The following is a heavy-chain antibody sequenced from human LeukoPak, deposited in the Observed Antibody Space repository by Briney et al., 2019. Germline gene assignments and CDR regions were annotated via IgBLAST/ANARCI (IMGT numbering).Heavy chain of an antibody. CDR1: GFTFSSYE. CDR3: ATHPRVYYYDSSGYMA. V-gene: IGHV3-48*03. Sequence: GGSLRLSCAASGFTFSSYEMNWVRQAPGKGLEWVSYISSSGSTIYYADSVKGRFTISRDNAKNSLYLQMNSLRAEDTAVYYCATHPRVYYYDSSGYMAWGQGTLVTVSS. CDR2: ISSSGSTI. D-gene: IGHD3-22*01. J-gene: IGHJ5*02.